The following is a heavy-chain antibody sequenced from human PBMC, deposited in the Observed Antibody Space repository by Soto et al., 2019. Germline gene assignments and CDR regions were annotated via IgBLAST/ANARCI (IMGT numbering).Heavy chain of an antibody. CDR3: AGGTSIAF. CDR1: GFTFSSYD. Sequence: GGSLRLSCAASGFTFSSYDMTWVRQAPGKGLEWVSVIRAGVGSTYYADSVKGRFTISRDNSKNTLYLQMNSLRAEDTAVYYCAGGTSIAFWGQGTLVTVSS. V-gene: IGHV3-23*01. D-gene: IGHD1-1*01. J-gene: IGHJ4*02. CDR2: IRAGVGST.